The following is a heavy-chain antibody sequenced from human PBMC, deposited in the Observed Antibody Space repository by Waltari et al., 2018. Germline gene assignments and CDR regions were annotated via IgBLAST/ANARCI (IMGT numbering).Heavy chain of an antibody. CDR3: VRGYNGFEY. CDR1: GFTISSYE. D-gene: IGHD3-10*01. Sequence: EVQLVESGGGLVQPGGSLRLSCVASGFTISSYEMQWARQATGKGLEWVSGIGTAGYTYSAGSLKGRFTISREDAKISLYLQMNSLRAGDTAVYYCVRGYNGFEYGGQGTLVTVSS. J-gene: IGHJ4*02. CDR2: IGTAGYT. V-gene: IGHV3-13*01.